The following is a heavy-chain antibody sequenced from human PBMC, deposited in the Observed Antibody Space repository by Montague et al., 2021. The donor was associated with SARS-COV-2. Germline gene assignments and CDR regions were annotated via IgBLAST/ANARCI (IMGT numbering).Heavy chain of an antibody. CDR2: MSYDGSNK. J-gene: IGHJ6*02. D-gene: IGHD5-12*01. CDR1: GFTFSSYA. CDR3: AREGYSGYDYPFYYYYAMDV. Sequence: SLRLSCAASGFTFSSYAMHWVRQAPGKGLEWVAVMSYDGSNKYYADSVKGRFTISRDNSKNTLYLQMNSLRAEDTAVCYCAREGYSGYDYPFYYYYAMDVWGQGTTVTVSS. V-gene: IGHV3-30-3*01.